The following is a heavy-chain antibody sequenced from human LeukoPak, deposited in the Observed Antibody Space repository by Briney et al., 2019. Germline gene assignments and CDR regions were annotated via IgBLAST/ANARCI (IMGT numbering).Heavy chain of an antibody. CDR3: ARASHDYGDYSHFDY. CDR2: IYHSGST. Sequence: SETLSLTCAVSGGSTSSSNWWSWVRQPPGKGLEWIGEIYHSGSTNFNPSLKTRVTISLDKSKKQFSLKLSSVTAADTAVYYCARASHDYGDYSHFDYWGQGTLVTVSS. CDR1: GGSTSSSNW. J-gene: IGHJ4*02. V-gene: IGHV4-4*02. D-gene: IGHD4-17*01.